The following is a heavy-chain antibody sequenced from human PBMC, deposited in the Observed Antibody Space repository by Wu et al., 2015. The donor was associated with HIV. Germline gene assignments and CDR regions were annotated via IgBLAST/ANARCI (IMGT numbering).Heavy chain of an antibody. CDR1: GYTFTNYD. V-gene: IGHV1-8*02. CDR3: ARVFYATGSHGWSYFFDP. J-gene: IGHJ5*02. Sequence: QVQLVQSGAEVKKPGASVKVSCKASGYTFTNYDVNWVRQSTTQGLEWLGWMNADSGITGYARKFQGRVTMTRNTSISTAYMELSSLRSEDTAVYYCARVFYATGSHGWSYFFDPWGQGTLVTVSS. CDR2: MNADSGIT. D-gene: IGHD3-10*01.